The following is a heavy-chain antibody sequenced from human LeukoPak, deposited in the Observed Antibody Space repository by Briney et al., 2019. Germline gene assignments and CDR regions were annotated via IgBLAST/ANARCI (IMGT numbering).Heavy chain of an antibody. D-gene: IGHD1-26*01. Sequence: GGSLRLSCAASGFTFSSYWMSWVRQAPGKGLEWVASIKQDGSEKYYVDSVKGRFTISRDNAKNSLYLQMNSLRAEDTAVYYCARYGWSLVVDYWVQGALVTVSS. CDR1: GFTFSSYW. CDR3: ARYGWSLVVDY. CDR2: IKQDGSEK. V-gene: IGHV3-7*02. J-gene: IGHJ4*02.